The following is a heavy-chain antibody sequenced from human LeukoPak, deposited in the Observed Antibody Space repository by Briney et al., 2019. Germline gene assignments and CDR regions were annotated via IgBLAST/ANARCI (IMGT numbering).Heavy chain of an antibody. J-gene: IGHJ5*02. CDR1: GGSISSSKW. Sequence: PSGTLSLTCAVSGGSISSSKWWSWVRQPPGKGLEWIGEIYHSGSTNYNPSLKSRVTISVDKSKIQFSLKLSSVTAADTAVYYCARVSSGWYGWFDPWGQGTLVTVSS. CDR2: IYHSGST. V-gene: IGHV4-4*02. CDR3: ARVSSGWYGWFDP. D-gene: IGHD6-19*01.